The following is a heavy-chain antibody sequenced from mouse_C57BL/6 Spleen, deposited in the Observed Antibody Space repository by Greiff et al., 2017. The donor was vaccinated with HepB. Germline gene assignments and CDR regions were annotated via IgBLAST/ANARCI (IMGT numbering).Heavy chain of an antibody. D-gene: IGHD1-1*01. CDR3: AGTTVDYAMDY. CDR2: IYPGDGDT. CDR1: GYAFSSYW. Sequence: QVQLKQSGAELVKPGASVKISCKASGYAFSSYWMNWVKQRPGKGLEWIGQIYPGDGDTNYNGKFKGKATLTADKSSSTAYMQLSSLPSEDSAVYFCAGTTVDYAMDYWGQGTSVTVSS. V-gene: IGHV1-80*01. J-gene: IGHJ4*01.